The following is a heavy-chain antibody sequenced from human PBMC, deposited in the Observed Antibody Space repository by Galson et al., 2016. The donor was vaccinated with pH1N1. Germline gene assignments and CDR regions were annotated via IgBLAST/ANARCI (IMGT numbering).Heavy chain of an antibody. CDR3: ARKTLSKQDRNFFEYGMDV. V-gene: IGHV1-69*13. D-gene: IGHD2-2*01. J-gene: IGHJ6*01. CDR1: GSTFTSYS. Sequence: SVKVSCKASGSTFTSYSISWVRQPPGQGPERVGGVIPIFDTTNYAQKFQGRVTITADESTGTAYMELTSLRSEDTAIYYCARKTLSKQDRNFFEYGMDVWGQGTTVTVSS. CDR2: VIPIFDTT.